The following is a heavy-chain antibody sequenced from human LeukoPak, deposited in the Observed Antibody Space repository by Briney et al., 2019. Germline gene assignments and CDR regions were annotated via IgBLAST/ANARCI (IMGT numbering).Heavy chain of an antibody. J-gene: IGHJ6*02. D-gene: IGHD5-18*01. V-gene: IGHV3-9*01. CDR2: ISWNSGSI. CDR3: AKGKGIQLWSSSMDV. CDR1: GFTFDDYA. Sequence: PGGSLRLSCAASGFTFDDYAMHWVRQAPGKGLEWVSGISWNSGSIGYADSVKGRFTISRDNAKNSLYLQMNSLRAEDTALYYCAKGKGIQLWSSSMDVWGQGTTVTISS.